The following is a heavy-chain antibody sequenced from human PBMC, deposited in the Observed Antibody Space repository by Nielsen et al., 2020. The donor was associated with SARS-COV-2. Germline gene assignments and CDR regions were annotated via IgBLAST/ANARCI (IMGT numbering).Heavy chain of an antibody. V-gene: IGHV3-33*01. J-gene: IGHJ3*02. D-gene: IGHD2-21*02. CDR3: ARDLVVRVTATTYAFDI. CDR1: GFTFSSYG. CDR2: IWYDGSNK. Sequence: GESLKISCAASGFTFSSYGMHWVRQAPGKGLEWVAVIWYDGSNKYYADSVKGRFTISRDNSENTLYLQMNSLRAEDTAVYYCARDLVVRVTATTYAFDIWGQGTMVTVSS.